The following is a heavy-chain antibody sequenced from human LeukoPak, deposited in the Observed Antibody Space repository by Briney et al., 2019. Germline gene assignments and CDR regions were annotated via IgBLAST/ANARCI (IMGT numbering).Heavy chain of an antibody. CDR2: IYYSGST. D-gene: IGHD1-1*01. Sequence: PSQTLSLTCTVSGGSVSSGGYYWSWIRQHPGKGLEWIGYIYYSGSTYYNPSLKSRVTISVDTSKNQFSLKLSSVTAAVTAVYYCARERNGEAFDYWGQGTLVTVSS. J-gene: IGHJ4*02. CDR3: ARERNGEAFDY. CDR1: GGSVSSGGYY. V-gene: IGHV4-31*03.